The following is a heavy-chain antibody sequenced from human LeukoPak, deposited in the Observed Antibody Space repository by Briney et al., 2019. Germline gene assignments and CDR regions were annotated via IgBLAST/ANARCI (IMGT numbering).Heavy chain of an antibody. Sequence: ESLKISCKGSGYGFTSYWIGWVRRMPGKGLEWMGIIYPGDSDTRYSPSFQGQVTISADKSISTAYLQWSSLKASDTAMYYCARTTMDYGGDPLYFDYWGQGTLVTVSS. V-gene: IGHV5-51*01. CDR1: GYGFTSYW. CDR2: IYPGDSDT. J-gene: IGHJ4*02. CDR3: ARTTMDYGGDPLYFDY. D-gene: IGHD4-23*01.